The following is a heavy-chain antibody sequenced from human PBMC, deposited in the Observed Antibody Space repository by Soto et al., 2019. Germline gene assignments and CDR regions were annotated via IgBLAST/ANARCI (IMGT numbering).Heavy chain of an antibody. D-gene: IGHD3-10*01. CDR2: INPATGNT. J-gene: IGHJ4*02. CDR1: GYNFNKNP. CDR3: ARGGIPLFDY. Sequence: QVHLVQSGAEVKKPGASVNVSCKASGYNFNKNPIHWLRQVPGQRPEWLGWINPATGNTQYLKNFQGRVSITRDTSATSAYMELSSLTSGDTAVYYCARGGIPLFDYWGQGTLVTVS. V-gene: IGHV1-3*01.